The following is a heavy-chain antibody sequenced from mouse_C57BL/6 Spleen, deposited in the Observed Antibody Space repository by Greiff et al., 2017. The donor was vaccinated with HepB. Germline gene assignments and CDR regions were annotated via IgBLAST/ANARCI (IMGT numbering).Heavy chain of an antibody. J-gene: IGHJ1*03. CDR2: IYPGSGST. CDR1: GYTFTSYW. D-gene: IGHD2-4*01. V-gene: IGHV1-55*01. CDR3: ARWMITPCWYFDV. Sequence: VQLQQPGAELVKPGASVKMSCKASGYTFTSYWITWVKQRPGQGLEWIGDIYPGSGSTNYNEKFKSKATLTVDTSSSTAYMQLSSLTSEDSAVYYCARWMITPCWYFDVWGTGTTVTVSS.